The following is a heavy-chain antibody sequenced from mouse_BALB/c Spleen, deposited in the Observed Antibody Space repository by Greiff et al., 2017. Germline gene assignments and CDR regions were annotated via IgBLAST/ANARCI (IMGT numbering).Heavy chain of an antibody. J-gene: IGHJ4*01. D-gene: IGHD2-4*01. CDR2: ISDGGSYT. CDR3: ARDRSTMITTGYYAMDY. V-gene: IGHV5-4*02. Sequence: DVKLVESGGGLVKPGGSLKLSCAASGFTFSDYYMYWVRQTPEKRLEWVATISDGGSYTYYPDSVKGRFTISRDNAKNNLYLQMSSLKSEDTAMYYCARDRSTMITTGYYAMDYWGQGTSVTVSS. CDR1: GFTFSDYY.